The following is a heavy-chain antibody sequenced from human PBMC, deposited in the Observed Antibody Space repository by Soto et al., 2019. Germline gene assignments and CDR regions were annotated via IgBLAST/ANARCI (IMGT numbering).Heavy chain of an antibody. CDR2: IYYSGST. V-gene: IGHV4-30-4*01. D-gene: IGHD3-16*01. J-gene: IGHJ6*02. CDR1: GGSISSGDYY. Sequence: SETLSLTCTVSGGSISSGDYYWSWIRQPPGKGLEWIGYIYYSGSTYYNPSLKSRVTISVDTSKNQFSLKLSSVTAADTAVYFCARVPSPFDFYYAMDVWGQGTTVTVSS. CDR3: ARVPSPFDFYYAMDV.